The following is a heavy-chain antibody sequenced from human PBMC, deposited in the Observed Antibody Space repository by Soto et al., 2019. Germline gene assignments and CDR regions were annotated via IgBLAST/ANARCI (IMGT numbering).Heavy chain of an antibody. CDR3: AKRPLILAAREFDY. CDR1: GFTFSSYA. V-gene: IGHV3-23*01. D-gene: IGHD6-6*01. J-gene: IGHJ4*02. CDR2: ISGSGGST. Sequence: EMQLLESGGGLVQPGGSLGLSCAASGFTFSSYAMSWVRQAPGKGLEWVSSISGSGGSTYYADSVKGRFTISRDNSKNTLYLQMNSLRAEDTAVYYCAKRPLILAAREFDYWGQGTLVTVSS.